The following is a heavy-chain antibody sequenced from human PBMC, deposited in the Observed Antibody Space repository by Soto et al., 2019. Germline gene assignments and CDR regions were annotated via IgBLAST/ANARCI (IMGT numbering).Heavy chain of an antibody. CDR2: INVGNGNT. V-gene: IGHV1-3*01. J-gene: IGHJ4*02. CDR3: AYDSSGYLDY. D-gene: IGHD3-22*01. CDR1: GYIFTTYA. Sequence: ASVKVSCKASGYIFTTYAIHWVRQAPGQRLEWMGWINVGNGNTKYSQKFQDRVTITRDTSASTAHMELSGLRSEDTAVYYCAYDSSGYLDYWGQGTLVTVPS.